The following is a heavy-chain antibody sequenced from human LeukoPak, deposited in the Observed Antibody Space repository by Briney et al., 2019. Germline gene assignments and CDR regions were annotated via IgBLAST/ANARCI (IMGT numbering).Heavy chain of an antibody. V-gene: IGHV3-74*01. D-gene: IGHD6-13*01. CDR2: INSDGINT. CDR1: GFTFSNYW. CDR3: ARGVIAAGGNDFDY. Sequence: PGGSLRLSCAASGFTFSNYWMHWVRQAPGKGLVWVSRINSDGINTSYADSVKGRFTISRDNAKNTLNLQMNSLRAEDTAVYYCARGVIAAGGNDFDYWGQGTLVTVSS. J-gene: IGHJ4*02.